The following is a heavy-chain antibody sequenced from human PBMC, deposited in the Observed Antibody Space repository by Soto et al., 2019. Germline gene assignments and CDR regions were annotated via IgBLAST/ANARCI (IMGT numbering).Heavy chain of an antibody. V-gene: IGHV3-48*01. CDR3: ARDRGSYDSSGYPLFAY. J-gene: IGHJ4*02. CDR1: GFTFTSHH. CDR2: IRSSGESK. D-gene: IGHD3-22*01. Sequence: EVQLVESGGGVVQPGGSLRLSCAASGFTFTSHHMNWVRQAPGKGLEWVSFIRSSGESKYYADSVKGRFTIPRDNAENSMYLQMNRLRAEDTAVYYCARDRGSYDSSGYPLFAYWGQGMLVTVSS.